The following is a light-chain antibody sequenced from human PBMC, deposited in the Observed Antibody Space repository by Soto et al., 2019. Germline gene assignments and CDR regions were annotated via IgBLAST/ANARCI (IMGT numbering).Light chain of an antibody. V-gene: IGKV3-11*01. CDR1: QGVSSY. CDR2: DAS. J-gene: IGKJ5*01. Sequence: EIVLTQSPATLSLSTGERATLSCRASQGVSSYLAWYQQKPGQAPRLLIYDASNRATGIPARFSGRGSGTDFTLTISSLEPEEFAVYYCQQRSNWPPVTFGQGTRLEI. CDR3: QQRSNWPPVT.